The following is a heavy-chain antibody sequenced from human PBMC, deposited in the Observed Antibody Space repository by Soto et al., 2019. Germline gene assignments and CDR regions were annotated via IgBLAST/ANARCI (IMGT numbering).Heavy chain of an antibody. J-gene: IGHJ4*02. CDR1: GFTFSSYS. V-gene: IGHV3-21*01. D-gene: IGHD3-22*01. CDR3: ARCYDSSGYYPLDY. CDR2: ISSSSSYI. Sequence: GGSLRLSCAASGFTFSSYSMNWVRQAPGKGLEWVSSISSSSSYIYYADSVKGRFTISRDNAKNSLYLQMNSLRAEDTAVYYCARCYDSSGYYPLDYWGQGTLVTVSS.